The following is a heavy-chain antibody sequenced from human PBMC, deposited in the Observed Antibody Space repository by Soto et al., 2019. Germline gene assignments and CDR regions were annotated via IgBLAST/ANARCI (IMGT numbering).Heavy chain of an antibody. J-gene: IGHJ6*02. D-gene: IGHD4-17*01. CDR2: IYYSGST. V-gene: IGHV4-39*01. CDR1: GGSIGSSSYY. CDR3: ARPGTTHYYYGMDV. Sequence: SETLSLTCTVSGGSIGSSSYYWGWIRQPPGKGLEWIGSIYYSGSTYYNPSLKSRVTISVDTSKNQFSLKLSSVTAADTAVYYCARPGTTHYYYGMDVWGQGTTVTVSS.